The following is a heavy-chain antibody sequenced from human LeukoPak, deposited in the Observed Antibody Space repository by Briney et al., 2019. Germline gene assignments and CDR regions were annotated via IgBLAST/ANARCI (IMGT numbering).Heavy chain of an antibody. CDR2: ISSSGTFI. CDR1: GFAFSSYN. J-gene: IGHJ4*02. V-gene: IGHV3-21*04. D-gene: IGHD6-13*01. CDR3: ARYSSSWYSPFDY. Sequence: GGSLRLSCAASGFAFSSYNMNWVRQAPGKGLEWVSSISSSGTFIYYADSVKGRFTISRDNANNSLYLQMNNLRAEDTAVYYCARYSSSWYSPFDYWGQGTLVTVSS.